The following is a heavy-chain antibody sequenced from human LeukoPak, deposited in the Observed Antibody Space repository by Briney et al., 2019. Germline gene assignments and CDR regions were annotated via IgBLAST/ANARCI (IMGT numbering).Heavy chain of an antibody. CDR2: IKQDGSEK. CDR3: ARVSWTPNSGWYYFDY. J-gene: IGHJ4*02. D-gene: IGHD6-19*01. CDR1: GFTFSSYW. V-gene: IGHV3-7*01. Sequence: GGSLRLSCAASGFTFSSYWMSWVRQAPGKGLEWVANIKQDGSEKYYVDSVKGRFTIPRDNAKNSLYLQMNSLRAEDTAVYYCARVSWTPNSGWYYFDYWGQGALVTVSS.